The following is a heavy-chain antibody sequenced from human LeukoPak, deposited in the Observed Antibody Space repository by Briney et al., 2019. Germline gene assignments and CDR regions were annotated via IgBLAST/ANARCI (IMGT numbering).Heavy chain of an antibody. Sequence: GGSLRLSCAASGFTFSSYGMHWVRQAPGKGLEWVAVISYDGSNKYYADSVKGRFTISRDNAKNSLYLQMNSLRAEDTAVYYCARHNDAGATFWGQGTLVTVSS. V-gene: IGHV3-30*03. CDR2: ISYDGSNK. CDR1: GFTFSSYG. CDR3: ARHNDAGATF. D-gene: IGHD1-26*01. J-gene: IGHJ4*02.